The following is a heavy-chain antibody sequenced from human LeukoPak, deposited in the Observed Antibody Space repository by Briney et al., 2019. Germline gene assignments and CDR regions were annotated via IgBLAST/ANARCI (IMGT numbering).Heavy chain of an antibody. Sequence: PGGSLRLSCAASGFTVSSNYLTWVRQAPGKGLEWVSVIYRGGSTYYADSVKGRFTISRDNSKNTLYLQMNSLRAEDTAVYYCATDLVGSSGWWDFDYWGQGTLVTVSS. CDR2: IYRGGST. CDR3: ATDLVGSSGWWDFDY. J-gene: IGHJ4*02. CDR1: GFTVSSNY. V-gene: IGHV3-66*01. D-gene: IGHD6-19*01.